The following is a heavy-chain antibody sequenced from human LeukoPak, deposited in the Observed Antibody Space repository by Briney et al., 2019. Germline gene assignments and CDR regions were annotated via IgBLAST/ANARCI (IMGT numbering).Heavy chain of an antibody. V-gene: IGHV1-69*05. CDR3: ARARDYDFWSGYLDWFDP. Sequence: GASVKVSRKASGGTFSSYAISWVRQAPGQGLEWMGRIIPIFGTANYAQKFQGRVTITTEESTSTAYMELSSLRSEDTAVYYCARARDYDFWSGYLDWFDPWGQGTLVTVSS. J-gene: IGHJ5*02. CDR1: GGTFSSYA. D-gene: IGHD3-3*01. CDR2: IIPIFGTA.